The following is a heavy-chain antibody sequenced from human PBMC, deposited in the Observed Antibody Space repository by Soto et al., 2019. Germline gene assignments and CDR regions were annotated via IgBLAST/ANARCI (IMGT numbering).Heavy chain of an antibody. CDR3: ASWEIAGAGTDY. J-gene: IGHJ4*02. Sequence: QVQLVESGGGVVQPGRSLRLSCAASGFTFSSYAMHWVRQAPGKGLEWVAVISYDGSNKYYADSVKGRFTISRDNSKNTLYLQMNSLRAEDTAVYYCASWEIAGAGTDYWGQGTLVTVSS. CDR2: ISYDGSNK. CDR1: GFTFSSYA. D-gene: IGHD6-19*01. V-gene: IGHV3-30-3*01.